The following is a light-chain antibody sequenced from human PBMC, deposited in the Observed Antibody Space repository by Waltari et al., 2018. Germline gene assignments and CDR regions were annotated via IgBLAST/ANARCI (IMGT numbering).Light chain of an antibody. Sequence: IVLTQSPATLSLSPGDRATLSCRASQSVNSDLAWYQQKPGQAPRLLIYDASNRASGIPARFSGSGSGTDFTLTISTLEPEDFAVYYCQQRSQWPPLFTFGPGTKVDIK. J-gene: IGKJ3*01. CDR3: QQRSQWPPLFT. CDR2: DAS. CDR1: QSVNSD. V-gene: IGKV3-11*01.